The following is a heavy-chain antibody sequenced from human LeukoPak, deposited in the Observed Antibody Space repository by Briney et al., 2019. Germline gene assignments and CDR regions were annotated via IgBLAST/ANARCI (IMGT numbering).Heavy chain of an antibody. CDR1: GGSISNYY. V-gene: IGHV4-59*01. D-gene: IGHD3-10*01. CDR2: IHYSGNT. Sequence: SETLSLTCTVSGGSISNYYWNWIRQPPGKGLEWIGYIHYSGNTNYIPSLKSRVTMSVDTSKNQFSLSLSSVTAADTAIYYCAREQYGGYGSGSYFNGEFDSWGQGTLVTVSS. J-gene: IGHJ4*02. CDR3: AREQYGGYGSGSYFNGEFDS.